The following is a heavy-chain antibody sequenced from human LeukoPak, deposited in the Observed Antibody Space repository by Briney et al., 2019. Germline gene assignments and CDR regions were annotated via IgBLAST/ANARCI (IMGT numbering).Heavy chain of an antibody. CDR3: ARRYSGYGNAFDI. CDR2: IFYTGST. V-gene: IGHV4-4*02. Sequence: SGTLSLTCAVSGGSISSDNWWIWVRQPPGKGLEWIGYIFYTGSTNYNPSVESRVSISRDLSENQFSLKLTSVTAADTAVYYCARRYSGYGNAFDIWGQGTMVTVSS. CDR1: GGSISSDNW. J-gene: IGHJ3*02. D-gene: IGHD5-12*01.